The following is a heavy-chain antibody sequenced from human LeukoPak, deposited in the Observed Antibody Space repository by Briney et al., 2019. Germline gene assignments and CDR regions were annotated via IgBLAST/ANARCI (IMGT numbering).Heavy chain of an antibody. D-gene: IGHD6-19*01. J-gene: IGHJ4*02. Sequence: GGSLRLSCAASGFTLSSYAMSWVRQAPGKGLEWVSAISDTGNTYHADSVKGRFTISRDSSKNTLFLQMNRLRPEDTAVYYCAKDQRSIAVAGYFDYWGQGTLITVSS. V-gene: IGHV3-23*01. CDR3: AKDQRSIAVAGYFDY. CDR2: ISDTGNT. CDR1: GFTLSSYA.